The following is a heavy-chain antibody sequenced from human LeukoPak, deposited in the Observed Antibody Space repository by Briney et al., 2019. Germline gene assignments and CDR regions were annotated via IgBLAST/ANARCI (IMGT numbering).Heavy chain of an antibody. D-gene: IGHD6-19*01. CDR2: ISWNSVSI. CDR1: GFTFNDYA. Sequence: GGSLRLSCAASGFTFNDYAMHWVRQAPGKGLEWVSRISWNSVSIGYADSVQGRFTVSRDNAKNSLYLHMNSLRAEDTALYYCAKASTPYSNGWYVDYWGQGTLVTVSS. V-gene: IGHV3-9*01. CDR3: AKASTPYSNGWYVDY. J-gene: IGHJ4*02.